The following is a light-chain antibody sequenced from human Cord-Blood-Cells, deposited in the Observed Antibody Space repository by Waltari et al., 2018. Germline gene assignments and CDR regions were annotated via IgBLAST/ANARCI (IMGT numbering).Light chain of an antibody. J-gene: IGKJ5*01. Sequence: DIVLTQSPATLSLSPRDRATLSCRASQSVSSYLAWYQQKPGQAPRLLIYDASNRATGITARFSGSGSGTDFTLTISSLEPEDFAVDYCQQRSNWPPITFGQGTRLEIK. V-gene: IGKV3-11*01. CDR1: QSVSSY. CDR3: QQRSNWPPIT. CDR2: DAS.